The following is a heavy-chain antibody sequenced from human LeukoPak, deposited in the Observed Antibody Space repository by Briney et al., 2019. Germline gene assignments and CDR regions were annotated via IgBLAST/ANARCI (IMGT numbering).Heavy chain of an antibody. CDR1: RFTFSNYG. Sequence: GGPLRLSCSTSRFTFSNYGMHWVRQAPDKGLDWVAFIRHDGSDKSYADSVKGRFTISRDNSKNTLYLQMNSLRAEDTAVYYCARAVRETNYYYYYMDVWGKGTTVTISS. CDR3: ARAVRETNYYYYYMDV. D-gene: IGHD1-7*01. V-gene: IGHV3-30*02. J-gene: IGHJ6*03. CDR2: IRHDGSDK.